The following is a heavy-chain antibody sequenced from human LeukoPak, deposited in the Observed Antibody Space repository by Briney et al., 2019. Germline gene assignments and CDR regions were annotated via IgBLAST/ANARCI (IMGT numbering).Heavy chain of an antibody. V-gene: IGHV3-23*01. CDR2: ISSGGRT. J-gene: IGHJ4*02. Sequence: GGSLRLSSAASGFTFSSYAMSWVRQAPGKGLEWVSTISSGGRTYYADSVKDRFTISRDNSKNTLYLQMNSLRAEDTAVYYCAKNWDSWGQGTLVTVSS. CDR3: AKNWDS. CDR1: GFTFSSYA. D-gene: IGHD1-1*01.